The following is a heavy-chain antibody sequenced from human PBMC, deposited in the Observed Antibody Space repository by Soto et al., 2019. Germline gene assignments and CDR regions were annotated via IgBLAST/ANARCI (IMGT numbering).Heavy chain of an antibody. CDR3: AKGGPDGFCSGGRCYFDY. D-gene: IGHD2-15*01. J-gene: IGHJ4*02. Sequence: GGSLRLSCAASGFTFDDYAMHWVRRVPGKGREWVSSISWNSNIIGYADSVKGRFTISRDNAKNSLYLQMNSLRPEDTALYYCAKGGPDGFCSGGRCYFDYWGQGTLVTVSS. CDR2: ISWNSNII. V-gene: IGHV3-9*01. CDR1: GFTFDDYA.